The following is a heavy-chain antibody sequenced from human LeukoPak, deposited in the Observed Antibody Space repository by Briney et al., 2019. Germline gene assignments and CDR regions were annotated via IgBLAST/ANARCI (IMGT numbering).Heavy chain of an antibody. V-gene: IGHV4-4*02. Sequence: SETLSLTCAVSGGSISSSNWWSWVRQPPGKGLEWIGEIYHSGSTNYNPSLKSRVTISVDKSKNQFSLKLSSVTAADTAVYYCAREAAAMIALFFDYWGQGTLVTVSS. CDR2: IYHSGST. J-gene: IGHJ4*02. CDR1: GGSISSSNW. D-gene: IGHD3-22*01. CDR3: AREAAAMIALFFDY.